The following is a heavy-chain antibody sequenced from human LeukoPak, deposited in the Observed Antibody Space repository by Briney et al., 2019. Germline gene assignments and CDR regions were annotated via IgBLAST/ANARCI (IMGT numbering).Heavy chain of an antibody. V-gene: IGHV3-11*04. D-gene: IGHD2-8*01. CDR2: ISSSGSTI. Sequence: PGGSLRLSCAASGFTFRNYGMSWSRQAPGKVLEWVSYISSSGSTIYYADSAKGRFTISRDNAKNSLYLQMNSLRAEDTAVYYCARRGLCTNGVCYRSPIDYWGQGTLVTVSS. J-gene: IGHJ4*02. CDR3: ARRGLCTNGVCYRSPIDY. CDR1: GFTFRNYG.